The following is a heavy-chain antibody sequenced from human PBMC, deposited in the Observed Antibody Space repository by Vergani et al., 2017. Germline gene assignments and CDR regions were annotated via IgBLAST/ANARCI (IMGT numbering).Heavy chain of an antibody. J-gene: IGHJ4*02. V-gene: IGHV4-39*01. CDR3: AKLYYYGSVSYYKG. D-gene: IGHD3-10*01. CDR1: GRSISSSSYY. Sequence: QLQLQESGPGLVKPSETLSLTCTVSGRSISSSSYYWGWIRQPPGKGLEWIGSIYYSGSTYYNPSLKSRVTISVDTSKNQFSLKLSSVTAADTAVYYCAKLYYYGSVSYYKGWGQGTLVTVSS. CDR2: IYYSGST.